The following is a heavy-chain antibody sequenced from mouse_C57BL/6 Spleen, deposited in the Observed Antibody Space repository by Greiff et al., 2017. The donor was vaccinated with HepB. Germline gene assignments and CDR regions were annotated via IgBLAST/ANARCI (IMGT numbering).Heavy chain of an antibody. Sequence: QVQLQQPGAELVMPGASVKLSCKASGYTFTSYWMHWVKQRPGQGLEWIGEIDPSDSYTNYNQKFKGKSTLTVDKSSSTAYMRLSSLTSEDSAVYYCASSRDYYGSSWFAYWGQGTLVTVSA. V-gene: IGHV1-69*01. CDR3: ASSRDYYGSSWFAY. D-gene: IGHD1-1*01. CDR1: GYTFTSYW. CDR2: IDPSDSYT. J-gene: IGHJ3*01.